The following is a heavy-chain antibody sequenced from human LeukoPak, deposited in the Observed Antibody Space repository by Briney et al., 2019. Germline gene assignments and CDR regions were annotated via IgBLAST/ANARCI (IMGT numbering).Heavy chain of an antibody. J-gene: IGHJ4*02. Sequence: RGSLRHSCVASGVTFTNYGMHWVSQAPGNGLEWVTIISYDGSKTSYTDSVKGRFTISRDNSKNTLYREMNSLRAEDTGVYYCARDRRSSCSIDYWGQGTLVTVSS. V-gene: IGHV3-30*03. CDR1: GVTFTNYG. CDR2: ISYDGSKT. CDR3: ARDRRSSCSIDY. D-gene: IGHD6-13*01.